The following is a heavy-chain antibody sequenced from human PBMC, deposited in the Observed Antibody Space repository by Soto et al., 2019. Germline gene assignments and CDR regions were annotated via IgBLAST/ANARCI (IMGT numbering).Heavy chain of an antibody. Sequence: ASVKVSCKASGYTFTGHYIHWVRQAPEQGPEWMGEIGPETGATRYAQKFQGRVTMTRDMSITTVYMELNNLSPDDTAVYYCGRGRSGQIVVFYWGQGTQVTVSS. CDR3: GRGRSGQIVVFY. D-gene: IGHD1-26*01. CDR1: GYTFTGHY. CDR2: IGPETGAT. J-gene: IGHJ4*02. V-gene: IGHV1-2*02.